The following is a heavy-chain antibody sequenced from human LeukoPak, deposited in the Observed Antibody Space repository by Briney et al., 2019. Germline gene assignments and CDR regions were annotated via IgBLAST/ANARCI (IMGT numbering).Heavy chain of an antibody. V-gene: IGHV1-2*02. CDR1: GYTFTGYY. J-gene: IGHJ6*03. Sequence: ASVKVSCKASGYTFTGYYMHWVRQAPGQGLEWMGWINPNSGGTNYAQKFQGRVTMTRDTSISTAYMEPSRLRSDDTAVYYCARGPVPAATYYYYMDVWGKGTTVTVSS. CDR2: INPNSGGT. CDR3: ARGPVPAATYYYYMDV. D-gene: IGHD2-2*01.